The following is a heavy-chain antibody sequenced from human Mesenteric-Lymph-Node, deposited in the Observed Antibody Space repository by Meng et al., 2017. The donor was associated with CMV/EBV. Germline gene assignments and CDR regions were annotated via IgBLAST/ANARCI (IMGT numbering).Heavy chain of an antibody. D-gene: IGHD5-24*01. CDR3: ASQRDNWFDL. Sequence: KVAGKASGGTFSTYTFTWVRQAPGQGLEVMGRIIAMINVVNYAQKFQGRVTISADRSTSTAFLELSSLRSEDTAIYYCASQRDNWFDLWGQETLVTVSS. CDR1: GGTFSTYT. J-gene: IGHJ5*02. CDR2: IIAMINVV. V-gene: IGHV1-69*02.